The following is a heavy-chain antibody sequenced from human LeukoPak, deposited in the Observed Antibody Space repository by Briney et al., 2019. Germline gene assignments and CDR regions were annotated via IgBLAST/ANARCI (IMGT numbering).Heavy chain of an antibody. J-gene: IGHJ3*02. CDR3: ARVTVVTFRAFDI. CDR2: INHSGST. CDR1: GGSISNKY. Sequence: PSETLSLTCTVSGGSISNKYWSWIRQPPGKGLEWIGEINHSGSTNYNPSLKSRVTISVDTSKNQFSLKLSSVTAADTAVYYCARVTVVTFRAFDIWGQGTMVTVSS. D-gene: IGHD4-23*01. V-gene: IGHV4-34*01.